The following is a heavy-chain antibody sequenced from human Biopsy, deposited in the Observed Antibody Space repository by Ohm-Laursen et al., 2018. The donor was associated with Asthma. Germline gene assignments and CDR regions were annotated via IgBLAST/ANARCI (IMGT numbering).Heavy chain of an antibody. CDR3: ARTFHFWSPYHAEHYQL. D-gene: IGHD3-3*02. J-gene: IGHJ1*01. CDR2: ITDTSRYI. Sequence: SLRLSCAASGFTFGDYWMSWVRQVPGKGLEWVSSITDTSRYIKYADSVKGRFTISRDNAKNSLYLQMNSLRAEDTAVYYCARTFHFWSPYHAEHYQLWGQGTLVTVPS. CDR1: GFTFGDYW. V-gene: IGHV3-11*06.